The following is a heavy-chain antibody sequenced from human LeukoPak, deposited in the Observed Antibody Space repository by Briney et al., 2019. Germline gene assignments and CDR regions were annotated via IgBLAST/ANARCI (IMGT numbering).Heavy chain of an antibody. CDR2: IYYSGST. D-gene: IGHD2-15*01. CDR3: AKLGYCSGGSCYRPGWFDP. V-gene: IGHV4-59*11. Sequence: PSETLSLTCTVSGGSISSHYWSWIRQPPGKGLEWIGYIYYSGSTNYNPSLKSRVTISVDTSKNQFSLKLSSVTAADTAVYYCAKLGYCSGGSCYRPGWFDPWGQGTLVTVSS. J-gene: IGHJ5*02. CDR1: GGSISSHY.